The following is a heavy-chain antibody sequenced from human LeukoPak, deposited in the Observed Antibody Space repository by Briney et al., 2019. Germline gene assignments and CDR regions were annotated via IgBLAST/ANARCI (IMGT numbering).Heavy chain of an antibody. CDR2: IYYSGST. J-gene: IGHJ4*02. CDR3: ARRYCSGGSCQFDY. D-gene: IGHD2-15*01. V-gene: IGHV4-39*01. Sequence: SETLSLTCTVSGGSISSSSYYWGWIRQPPGKGLEWIGSIYYSGSTYYNPSLKSRVTISVDTSKNQFSLKLSSVTAADTAVYYCARRYCSGGSCQFDYWGQGTLVTVSS. CDR1: GGSISSSSYY.